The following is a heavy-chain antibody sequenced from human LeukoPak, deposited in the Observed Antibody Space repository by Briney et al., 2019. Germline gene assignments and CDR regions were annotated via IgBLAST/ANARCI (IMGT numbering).Heavy chain of an antibody. Sequence: GGSLRLSCAASGFTFSSYWMTWVRQAPGKGLEWVANIKQDGSEKYYVDSVKGRFTTSRDNAKNSLYLQMNSLRAEDTAVYYCARGLKGYGSGSYDSWGQGTLVTVSS. CDR3: ARGLKGYGSGSYDS. CDR1: GFTFSSYW. D-gene: IGHD3-10*01. J-gene: IGHJ4*02. CDR2: IKQDGSEK. V-gene: IGHV3-7*04.